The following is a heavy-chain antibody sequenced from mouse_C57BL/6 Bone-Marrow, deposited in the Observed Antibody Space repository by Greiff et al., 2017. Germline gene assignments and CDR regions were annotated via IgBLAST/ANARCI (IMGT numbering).Heavy chain of an antibody. J-gene: IGHJ1*03. CDR3: ARNGQKGYSGYLLCDV. Sequence: VQLQQSGAELVKPGASVKLSCKASGYTFTSYDIHWVKQRPGQGLEWIGLIYPKSGSTNYNEKFKGKATLTVDKSSSTAYMELSSLTSEDSAVYYGARNGQKGYSGYLLCDVGGKGTTVTVSS. D-gene: IGHD2-3*01. CDR1: GYTFTSYD. CDR2: IYPKSGST. V-gene: IGHV1-64*01.